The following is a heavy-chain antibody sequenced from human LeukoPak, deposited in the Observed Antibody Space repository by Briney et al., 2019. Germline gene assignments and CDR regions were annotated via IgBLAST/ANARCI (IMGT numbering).Heavy chain of an antibody. CDR3: ARHGHCTNGVCYSNYYYYMDV. CDR1: GYSFTSDC. Sequence: GESLKISCKGSGYSFTSDCIGWVRQMPGKGLEWMGIIYPDDSDTRYSPSFEGQVIISVDKSISTAYLQWSSLKASDTATYYCARHGHCTNGVCYSNYYYYMDVWGKGTTVTVSS. V-gene: IGHV5-51*01. J-gene: IGHJ6*03. D-gene: IGHD2-8*01. CDR2: IYPDDSDT.